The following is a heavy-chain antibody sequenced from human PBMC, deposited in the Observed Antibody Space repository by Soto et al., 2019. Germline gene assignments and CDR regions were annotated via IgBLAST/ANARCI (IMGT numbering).Heavy chain of an antibody. V-gene: IGHV3-33*01. J-gene: IGHJ4*02. D-gene: IGHD3-10*01. CDR1: GFTFSSYG. CDR2: IWYDGSNK. Sequence: GGSLRLSCAASGFTFSSYGMHWVRQAPGKGLEWVAVIWYDGSNKYYADSVKGRFTISRDNSKNTLYLQMNSLRAEDTAVYYCASSDGSGSYHFDYWGQGTLVTVSS. CDR3: ASSDGSGSYHFDY.